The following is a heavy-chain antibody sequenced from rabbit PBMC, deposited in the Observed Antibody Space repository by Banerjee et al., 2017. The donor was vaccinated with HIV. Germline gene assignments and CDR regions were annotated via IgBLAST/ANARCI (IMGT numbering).Heavy chain of an antibody. Sequence: QSLEESGGDLVKPGASLTLTCTASGLDFSISSYMCWVRQAPGKGLEWIACIDAGSSSGFTYSATWATGRFTCSKTSSTTVTLQMTSLTVADTATYFCARDTGSSFSSYGMDLWGPGTLVTVS. D-gene: IGHD8-1*01. V-gene: IGHV1S40*01. J-gene: IGHJ6*01. CDR3: ARDTGSSFSSYGMDL. CDR1: GLDFSISSY. CDR2: IDAGSSSGFT.